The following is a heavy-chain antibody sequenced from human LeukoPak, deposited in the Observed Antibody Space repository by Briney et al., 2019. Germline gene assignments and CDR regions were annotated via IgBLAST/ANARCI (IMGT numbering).Heavy chain of an antibody. CDR3: ARRGGGNYWYYFDY. CDR2: IYYSGST. J-gene: IGHJ4*02. V-gene: IGHV4-39*01. Sequence: SETLSLTCTVSGGSISSSSFYWGWIRQPPGKGLEWIGSIYYSGSTYYNPSLKSRVTISADTSKNQFPLKLNSVTTADTAVYFCARRGGGNYWYYFDYWGQGTLVTVSS. D-gene: IGHD1-7*01. CDR1: GGSISSSSFY.